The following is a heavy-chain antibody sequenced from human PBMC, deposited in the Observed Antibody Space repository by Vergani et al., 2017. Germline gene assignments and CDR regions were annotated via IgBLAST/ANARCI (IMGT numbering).Heavy chain of an antibody. CDR1: GGSFTSYH. V-gene: IGHV4-34*01. D-gene: IGHD4-11*01. J-gene: IGHJ6*03. Sequence: QVQLQQWGGGLLKPSETLSLTCVVNGGSFTSYHWTWIRQSPGEGLEWVGDIDHTGRPDYNPSLKSRLTMSVDKSRNQLSLTLNSVTATDTAIYFCARVNTETNGHLYYCYYMDVWGQGTAVTVS. CDR2: IDHTGRP. CDR3: ARVNTETNGHLYYCYYMDV.